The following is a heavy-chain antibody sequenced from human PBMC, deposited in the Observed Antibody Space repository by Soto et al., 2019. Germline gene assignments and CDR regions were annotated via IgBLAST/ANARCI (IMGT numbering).Heavy chain of an antibody. CDR3: AKSWGTHYNTGFDS. V-gene: IGHV3-23*01. J-gene: IGHJ4*02. D-gene: IGHD3-16*01. CDR2: IDQNGHYI. Sequence: GGSLRLSCTASGFTFTTYAMNWVRQAPGKGLEWVSGIDQNGHYISYADFVKGRFTISRDNSKNTVSLQLNSLRAEDTAVYYCAKSWGTHYNTGFDSWGQGSLVTVSS. CDR1: GFTFTTYA.